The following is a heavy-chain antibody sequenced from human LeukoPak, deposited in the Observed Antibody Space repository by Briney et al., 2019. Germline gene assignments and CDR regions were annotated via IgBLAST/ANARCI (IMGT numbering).Heavy chain of an antibody. Sequence: SETLSLTCTVSGGSISSSSYYWGWIRQPPGKGLEWIGYIYYSGSTNYNPSLKSRVTISVDTSKNQFSLKLSSVTAADTAVYYCARNFVVAGISYFDYWGQGTLVTVSS. CDR3: ARNFVVAGISYFDY. V-gene: IGHV4-61*05. CDR1: GGSISSSSYY. CDR2: IYYSGST. J-gene: IGHJ4*02. D-gene: IGHD6-19*01.